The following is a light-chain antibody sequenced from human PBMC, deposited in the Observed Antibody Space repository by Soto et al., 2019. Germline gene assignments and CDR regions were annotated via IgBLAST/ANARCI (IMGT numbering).Light chain of an antibody. V-gene: IGKV3-11*01. CDR2: EAS. J-gene: IGKJ1*01. CDR3: QQRSDWRWT. CDR1: QSVSSY. Sequence: EIVLAQSPATLSLSPGERATLSCRASQSVSSYLAWYQQKPGQAPRLLMYEASNRATGIPARFSGGGSGTDFSLTISSLEPEDFAVYYCQQRSDWRWTFGQGTKVEIK.